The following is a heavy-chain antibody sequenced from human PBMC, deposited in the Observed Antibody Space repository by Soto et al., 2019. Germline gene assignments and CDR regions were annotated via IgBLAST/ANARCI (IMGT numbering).Heavy chain of an antibody. V-gene: IGHV1-18*04. D-gene: IGHD6-13*01. J-gene: IGHJ5*02. CDR1: GYTFTSYG. CDR2: ISAYNGNT. CDR3: ARDPNWAAAGNIRRDNWFDP. Sequence: QVQLVQSGAEVKKPGASVKVSCKASGYTFTSYGISWVRQAPGQGLEWMGWISAYNGNTLYAQKLQGRVTMTTDTSTSTAYMELRSLRSDDTAVYYCARDPNWAAAGNIRRDNWFDPWGQGTLVTVSS.